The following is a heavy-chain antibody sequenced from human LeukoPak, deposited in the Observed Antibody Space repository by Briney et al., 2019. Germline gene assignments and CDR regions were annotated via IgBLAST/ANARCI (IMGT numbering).Heavy chain of an antibody. CDR2: VNSDGSST. V-gene: IGHV3-74*01. Sequence: GGSLRLSCAASGFTFSSYWMHWVRQAPGKGLVWVSRVNSDGSSTTYADSVKGRFTISRDNAKNTLYLQMNSLRAEDTAVYYCARDQRYFDWLSPLDYWGQGTLVTVSS. CDR3: ARDQRYFDWLSPLDY. J-gene: IGHJ4*02. D-gene: IGHD3-9*01. CDR1: GFTFSSYW.